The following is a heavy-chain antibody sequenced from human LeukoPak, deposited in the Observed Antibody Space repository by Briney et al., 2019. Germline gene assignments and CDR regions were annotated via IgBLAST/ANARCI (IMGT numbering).Heavy chain of an antibody. V-gene: IGHV3-15*01. D-gene: IGHD6-19*01. CDR3: TTTEGGGWYNY. Sequence: GGSLRLSCAASGFTFSTYAMGWVRQAPGKGLEWVGRIKSKTDGGTTDYAAPVKGRFTISRDDSKNTLYLQMNSLKTEDTAVYYCTTTEGGGWYNYWGQGTLVTVSS. CDR1: GFTFSTYA. J-gene: IGHJ4*02. CDR2: IKSKTDGGTT.